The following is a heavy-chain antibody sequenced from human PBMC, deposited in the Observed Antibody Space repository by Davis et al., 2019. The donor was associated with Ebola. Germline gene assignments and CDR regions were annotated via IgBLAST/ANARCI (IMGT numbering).Heavy chain of an antibody. Sequence: MPSETLSLTCSVSGGSISSSDYFWGWIRQPPGKGLEWIGSVYYSGATDLNPSLKSRVTITVERSKNQFSLRLTSVTAADTAVYYCARREYGSRNRAAFHIWGQGTMVTVSS. CDR1: GGSISSSDYF. J-gene: IGHJ3*02. D-gene: IGHD3-10*01. CDR2: VYYSGAT. CDR3: ARREYGSRNRAAFHI. V-gene: IGHV4-39*01.